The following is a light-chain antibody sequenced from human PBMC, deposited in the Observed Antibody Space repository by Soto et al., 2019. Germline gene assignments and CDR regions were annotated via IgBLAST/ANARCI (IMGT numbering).Light chain of an antibody. V-gene: IGKV3-15*01. Sequence: DIVMTQSPAILSASPGEKVTPSCRASHSIESYLAWFQHKPGQAPSLLIFGATTRAPDVPPRFSGGGSGTEFTLTISSLRSEDSAIYFCQQYHAWPPGTFGGGTKVDIK. J-gene: IGKJ4*01. CDR2: GAT. CDR1: HSIESY. CDR3: QQYHAWPPGT.